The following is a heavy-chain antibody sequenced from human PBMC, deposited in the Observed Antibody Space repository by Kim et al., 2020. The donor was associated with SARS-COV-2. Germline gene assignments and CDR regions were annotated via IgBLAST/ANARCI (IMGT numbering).Heavy chain of an antibody. V-gene: IGHV3-30*18. J-gene: IGHJ4*02. CDR2: ISYDGSNK. CDR3: AKHIRPNTFDY. D-gene: IGHD3-3*01. Sequence: GGSLRLSCAASGFTFSSYGMHWVRQAPGKGLEWVAVISYDGSNKYYADSVKGRFTISRDNSKNTLYLQMNSLRAEDTAVYYCAKHIRPNTFDYWGQGTLVTVSS. CDR1: GFTFSSYG.